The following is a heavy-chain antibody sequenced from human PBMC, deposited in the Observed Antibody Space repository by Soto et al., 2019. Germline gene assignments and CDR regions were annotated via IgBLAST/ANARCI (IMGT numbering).Heavy chain of an antibody. CDR1: GGTFSSYA. CDR3: ARRLGGNYGMDV. J-gene: IGHJ6*02. D-gene: IGHD1-26*01. CDR2: IIPIFGTA. V-gene: IGHV1-69*13. Sequence: SVKVSCKASGGTFSSYAISWVRQAPGQGLEWMGGIIPIFGTANYAQKFQGRVTITADESTSTAYMELSSLRSEDTAVYYCARRLGGNYGMDVWGQGTTVTVSS.